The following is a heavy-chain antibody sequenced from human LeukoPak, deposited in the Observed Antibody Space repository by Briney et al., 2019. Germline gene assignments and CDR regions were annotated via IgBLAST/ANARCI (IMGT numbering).Heavy chain of an antibody. CDR1: GFTFSSYS. V-gene: IGHV3-21*01. J-gene: IGHJ4*02. Sequence: GGSLRLSCAASGFTFSSYSMNWVRQAPGKGLEWVSSISSSSSCIYYADSVKGRFTISRDNAKNSLYLQMNSLRAEDTAVYYCASTRHVSGSYDFDYWGQGTLVTVSS. CDR2: ISSSSSCI. CDR3: ASTRHVSGSYDFDY. D-gene: IGHD3-16*01.